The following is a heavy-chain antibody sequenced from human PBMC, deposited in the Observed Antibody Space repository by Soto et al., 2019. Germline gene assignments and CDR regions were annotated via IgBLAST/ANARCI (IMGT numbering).Heavy chain of an antibody. CDR3: PRGPRGLYHHDY. V-gene: IGHV3-74*01. CDR1: GFTFSGDW. D-gene: IGHD2-2*01. Sequence: EVQLVESGGGLVQPGGSLRLSCAASGFTFSGDWMHWVRQAAGKGLVWVSRINMDGSSTYYADSVKGRFTISRDNAKNTLYLQMNSLRVDDSAVYYCPRGPRGLYHHDYWGQGALVTVSS. J-gene: IGHJ4*02. CDR2: INMDGSST.